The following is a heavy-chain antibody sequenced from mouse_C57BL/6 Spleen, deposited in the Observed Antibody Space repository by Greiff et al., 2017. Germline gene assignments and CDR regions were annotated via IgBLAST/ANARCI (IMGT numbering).Heavy chain of an antibody. V-gene: IGHV1-78*01. CDR2: IYPRDGST. D-gene: IGHD3-2*02. Sequence: VQVVESDAELVKPGASVKISCKVSGYTFTDHTIHWMKQRPEQGLEWIGYIYPRDGSTKYNEKFKGKATLTADKSSSTAYMPLNSLTSEDSAVYFCARRDSAGYVDYAMDYWGQGTSVTVSS. CDR3: ARRDSAGYVDYAMDY. CDR1: GYTFTDHT. J-gene: IGHJ4*01.